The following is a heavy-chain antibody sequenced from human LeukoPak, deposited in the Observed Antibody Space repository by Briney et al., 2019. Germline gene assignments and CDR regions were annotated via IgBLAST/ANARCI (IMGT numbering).Heavy chain of an antibody. CDR1: GFTFSSYG. CDR2: ISGSGGST. Sequence: GGTLRLSCAASGFTFSSYGMSWVRQAPGKGLEWVSAISGSGGSTYYADSVKGRFTISRDNSKNTLYLQMNSLRAEDTAVYHCAKGATGALYYYYYYMDVWGKGTTVTISS. CDR3: AKGATGALYYYYYYMDV. D-gene: IGHD1-26*01. J-gene: IGHJ6*03. V-gene: IGHV3-23*01.